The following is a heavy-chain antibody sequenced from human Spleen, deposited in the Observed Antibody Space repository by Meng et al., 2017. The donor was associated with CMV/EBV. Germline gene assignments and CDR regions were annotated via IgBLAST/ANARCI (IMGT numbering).Heavy chain of an antibody. CDR2: TYYRSKWYN. D-gene: IGHD2-2*01. J-gene: IGHJ5*02. Sequence: SETLSLTCAISGDSVSSNSAAWNWIRQSPSRGLEWLGRTYYRSKWYNDYAISVKSRITINPDTSKNQFSLQLNSVTPEDTAVYYCARDHRVYQGVPAGPFDPWGQGTLVTVSS. CDR1: GDSVSSNSAA. CDR3: ARDHRVYQGVPAGPFDP. V-gene: IGHV6-1*01.